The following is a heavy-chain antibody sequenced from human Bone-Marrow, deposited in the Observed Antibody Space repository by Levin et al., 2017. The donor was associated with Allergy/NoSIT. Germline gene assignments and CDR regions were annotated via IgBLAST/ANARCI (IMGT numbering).Heavy chain of an antibody. CDR1: GFTFSNAW. V-gene: IGHV3-15*01. D-gene: IGHD1-26*01. CDR2: IKSKTDGGTT. J-gene: IGHJ4*02. Sequence: GGSLRLSCAASGFTFSNAWMSWVRQAPGKGLEWVGRIKSKTDGGTTDYAAPVKGRFTISRDDSKNTLYLQMNSLKTEDTAVYYCTTDQLILRELVPDLPDYWGQGTLVTVSS. CDR3: TTDQLILRELVPDLPDY.